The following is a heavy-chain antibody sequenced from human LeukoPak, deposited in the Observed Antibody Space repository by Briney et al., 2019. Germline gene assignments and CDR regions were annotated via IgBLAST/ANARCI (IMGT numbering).Heavy chain of an antibody. Sequence: HAGGSLRLSCAASGFTFSSYAMSWVRQAPGKGLEWVSAISGSGGSTYYADSVKGRFTISRDNSKNTLYLQMNSLRAEDTAVYYCAKHTVPRYYFDYWGQGTLVTVSS. J-gene: IGHJ4*02. CDR2: ISGSGGST. CDR3: AKHTVPRYYFDY. D-gene: IGHD4-11*01. V-gene: IGHV3-23*01. CDR1: GFTFSSYA.